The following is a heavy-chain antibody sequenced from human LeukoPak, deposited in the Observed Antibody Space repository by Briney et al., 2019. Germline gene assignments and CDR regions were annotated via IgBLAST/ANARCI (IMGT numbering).Heavy chain of an antibody. V-gene: IGHV1-46*02. CDR3: ARGADQEFDF. J-gene: IGHJ4*02. Sequence: ASVKVSFKSSGHTFNNHFIHWVRQAPGQGLEWMGMINPRDGTTRTLQKFQGRVTMTGDTSTSTLYMGLSSLRSEDTATYFCARGADQEFDFWGQGTLVTVSS. CDR2: INPRDGTT. CDR1: GHTFNNHF.